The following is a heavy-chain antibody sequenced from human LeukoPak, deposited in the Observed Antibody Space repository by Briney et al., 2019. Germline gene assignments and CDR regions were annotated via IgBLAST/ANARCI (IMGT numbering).Heavy chain of an antibody. Sequence: SETLSLTCTVSGGSISSGSYYWSWIRQPPGKGLEWIGEINHSGSTNYNPSLKSRVTISVDTSKNQFSLKLSSVTAADTAVYYCARGRISWFDPWGQGTLVTVSS. CDR3: ARGRISWFDP. CDR1: GGSISSGSYY. J-gene: IGHJ5*02. V-gene: IGHV4-39*07. CDR2: INHSGST.